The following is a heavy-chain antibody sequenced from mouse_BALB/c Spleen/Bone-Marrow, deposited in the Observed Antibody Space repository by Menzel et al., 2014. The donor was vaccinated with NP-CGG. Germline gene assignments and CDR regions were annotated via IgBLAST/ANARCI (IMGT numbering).Heavy chain of an antibody. J-gene: IGHJ2*01. CDR2: IYPGNSDT. CDR1: GYTFTSYW. V-gene: IGHV1-5*01. Sequence: VQLQQSGTVLARPGASVKMSCKASGYTFTSYWMQWVKQRPGQGLEWIGTIYPGNSDTTYNQKFKGKAKLTAVTSTSTAYMELSSLTNEDSAVYYCTTLARNYFDYWGQGTTLTVSS. CDR3: TTLARNYFDY.